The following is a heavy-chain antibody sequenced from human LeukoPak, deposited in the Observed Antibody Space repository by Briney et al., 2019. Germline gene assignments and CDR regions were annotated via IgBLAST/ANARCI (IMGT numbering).Heavy chain of an antibody. V-gene: IGHV3-23*01. CDR3: AKDGLQFSEWLPPLGY. CDR2: ISGNAGST. J-gene: IGHJ4*02. CDR1: GFTLSSYA. Sequence: GGSLRLSCAASGFTLSSYAMSWVRQAPGKGLEWVSLISGNAGSTYYADSVKGRFTTSRDITKNTLYLQMNSLRAEDTAVYYCAKDGLQFSEWLPPLGYWGQGTLVTVSS. D-gene: IGHD3-3*01.